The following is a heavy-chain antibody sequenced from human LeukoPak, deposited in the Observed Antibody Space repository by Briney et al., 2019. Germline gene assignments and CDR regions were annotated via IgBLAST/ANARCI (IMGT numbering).Heavy chain of an antibody. Sequence: SETLSLTCAVYGGSLSGYYWSWIRQPPGKGLEWIGEINHSGSTNYNPSLKSRVTISVDTSKNQFSLKLSSVTAADTAVYYCARKYGSGSYWRYWGQGTLVTVSS. CDR2: INHSGST. CDR3: ARKYGSGSYWRY. J-gene: IGHJ4*02. V-gene: IGHV4-34*01. D-gene: IGHD3-10*01. CDR1: GGSLSGYY.